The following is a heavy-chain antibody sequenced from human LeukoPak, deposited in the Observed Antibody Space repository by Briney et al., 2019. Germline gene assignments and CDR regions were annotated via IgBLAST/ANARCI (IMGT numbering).Heavy chain of an antibody. CDR2: ISYDGSNK. D-gene: IGHD6-13*01. V-gene: IGHV3-30-3*01. J-gene: IGHJ4*02. CDR3: ARDRAAAGYFYY. Sequence: PGGSLRLSCAASGFTFSSYAMHRVRQAPGKGLEWVAVISYDGSNKYYADSVKGRFTISRDNSKNTLYLQMNSLRAEDTAVYYCARDRAAAGYFYYWGQGTLVTVSS. CDR1: GFTFSSYA.